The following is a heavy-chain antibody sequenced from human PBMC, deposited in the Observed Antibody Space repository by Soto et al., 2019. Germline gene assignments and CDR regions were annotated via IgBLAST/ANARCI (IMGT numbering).Heavy chain of an antibody. D-gene: IGHD3-22*01. CDR3: ARAPDYYDSSGYPYFDY. J-gene: IGHJ4*02. CDR2: IYYSGST. CDR1: GGSISSYY. V-gene: IGHV4-59*01. Sequence: SETLSLTCTVSGGSISSYYWSWIRQPPGKGLEWIGYIYYSGSTNYNPSLKSRVTISVDTSKNQFSLKLSSVTAADTAVYYCARAPDYYDSSGYPYFDYWGQGTLVTVS.